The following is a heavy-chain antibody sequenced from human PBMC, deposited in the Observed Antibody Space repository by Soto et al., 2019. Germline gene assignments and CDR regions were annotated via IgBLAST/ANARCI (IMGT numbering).Heavy chain of an antibody. CDR3: ASSVVPSATIEGWHYFDY. CDR2: INPNSGGT. CDR1: GYTFTDYY. Sequence: QVQLVQSGAEVKKPGASVKVSCKASGYTFTDYYMHWVRQAPGQGLEWMGWINPNSGGTNYAQNFQGRVTMTRDTSISTAYMDLSRLRSDDTAVYYCASSVVPSATIEGWHYFDYWGQGTLVTVSS. J-gene: IGHJ4*02. V-gene: IGHV1-2*02. D-gene: IGHD2-2*01.